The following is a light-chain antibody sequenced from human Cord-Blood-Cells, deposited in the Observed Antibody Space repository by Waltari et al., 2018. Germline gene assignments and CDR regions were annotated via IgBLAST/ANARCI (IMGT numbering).Light chain of an antibody. CDR2: EGS. Sequence: QSALTQPASVSGSPGQSITISCTGTSSDVGRYNLASWYQQHPGKAPKLMIYEGSKRPSGVSNRFSGSKSGNTASLTISGLQAEDEADYYCCSYAGSNWVFGGGTKLTVL. CDR3: CSYAGSNWV. J-gene: IGLJ3*02. V-gene: IGLV2-23*01. CDR1: SSDVGRYNL.